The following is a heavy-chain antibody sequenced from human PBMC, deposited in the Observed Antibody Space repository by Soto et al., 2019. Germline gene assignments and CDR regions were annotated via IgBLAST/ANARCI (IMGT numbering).Heavy chain of an antibody. J-gene: IGHJ4*02. CDR3: VRVNDCGGDCFSLD. Sequence: QVQLQESGPGLVKPSQTLSLTCTVSVGSITNGDYYWNCIRKPPGKGLEWIGYLYYGGNTFSNPSLKSRLTLSHGTSKNQFSLRLTSVTAADTAVYYCVRVNDCGGDCFSLDWGQGTLVTVSA. CDR1: VGSITNGDYY. D-gene: IGHD2-21*02. CDR2: LYYGGNT. V-gene: IGHV4-30-4*01.